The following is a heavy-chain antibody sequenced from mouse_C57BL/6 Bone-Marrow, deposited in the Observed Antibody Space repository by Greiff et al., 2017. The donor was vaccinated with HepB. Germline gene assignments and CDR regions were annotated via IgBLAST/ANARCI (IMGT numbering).Heavy chain of an antibody. D-gene: IGHD2-5*01. CDR2: IRSKSNNYAT. CDR3: VRCYSNYWYFDV. J-gene: IGHJ1*03. V-gene: IGHV10-1*01. Sequence: EVKVVESGGGLVQPKGSLKLSCAASGFSFNTYAMNWVRQAPGKGLEWVARIRSKSNNYATYYADSVKDRFTISRDDSESMLYLQMNNLKTEDTAMYYCVRCYSNYWYFDVWGTGTTVTVSS. CDR1: GFSFNTYA.